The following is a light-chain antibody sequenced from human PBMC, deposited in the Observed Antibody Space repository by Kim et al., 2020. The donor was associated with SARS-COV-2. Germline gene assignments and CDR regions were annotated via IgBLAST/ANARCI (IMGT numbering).Light chain of an antibody. CDR2: YDS. V-gene: IGLV3-21*04. CDR3: QVWDSSSDHWV. CDR1: NIGSKS. J-gene: IGLJ3*02. Sequence: APGKTARITCGGDNIGSKSVHRYQQKPGQAPVLVIYYDSDRPSGLPERFSGSNSGNTATLTISRVEAGDEADYYCQVWDSSSDHWVFGGGTQLTVL.